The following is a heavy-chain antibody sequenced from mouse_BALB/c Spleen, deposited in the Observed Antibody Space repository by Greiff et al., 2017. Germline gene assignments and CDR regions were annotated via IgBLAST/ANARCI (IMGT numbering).Heavy chain of an antibody. D-gene: IGHD2-4*01. CDR3: ANYDYAMDY. CDR1: GYSITSGYY. V-gene: IGHV3-6*02. CDR2: ISYDGSN. J-gene: IGHJ4*01. Sequence: EESGPGLVKPSQSLSLTCSVTGYSITSGYYWNWIRQFPGNKLEWMGYISYDGSNNYNPSLKNRISITRDTSKNQFFLKLNSVTTEDTATYYCANYDYAMDYWGQGTSVTVSA.